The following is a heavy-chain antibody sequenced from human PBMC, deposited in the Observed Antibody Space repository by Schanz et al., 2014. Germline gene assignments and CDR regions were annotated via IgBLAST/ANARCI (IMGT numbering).Heavy chain of an antibody. J-gene: IGHJ4*02. CDR2: ISWNSVSI. CDR1: GFTFSSYW. CDR3: AKVRGDQRGAFDS. Sequence: EVQLVESGGGFVQPGGSLRLSCAASGFTFSSYWMHWVRQAPGKALEWVSGISWNSVSIGYADSVKGRFTISRDNAKNSLYLQMNSLRVDDTAFYFCAKVRGDQRGAFDSWGQGTLVTVSS. V-gene: IGHV3-9*01. D-gene: IGHD4-17*01.